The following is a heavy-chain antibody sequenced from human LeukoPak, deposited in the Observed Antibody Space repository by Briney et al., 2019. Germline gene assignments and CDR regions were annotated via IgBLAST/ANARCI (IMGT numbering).Heavy chain of an antibody. J-gene: IGHJ6*03. CDR3: ARENIVVVPAAESKYMDV. Sequence: PGGSLRLSCAASGFTFSSYEMNWVRQAPGKGLEWVSYISSSGSTIYYADSVKGRFTISRDNAKNSLYLQMNSLRAEDTAVYYCARENIVVVPAAESKYMDVWGKGTAVTISS. CDR1: GFTFSSYE. CDR2: ISSSGSTI. D-gene: IGHD2-2*01. V-gene: IGHV3-48*03.